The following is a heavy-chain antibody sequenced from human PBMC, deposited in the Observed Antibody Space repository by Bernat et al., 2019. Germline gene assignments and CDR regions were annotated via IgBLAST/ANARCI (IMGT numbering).Heavy chain of an antibody. Sequence: EVQLVESGGGLVKPGGSLRLSCAASGFTFSSYSMNWVRQAPGKGLEWVSSISSSSSYIYYAASVKGRFTISRDNAKNSLYLQLNSLRAEDTAVYYCARDGGWYPATPQFDYWGQGTLVTVSS. CDR2: ISSSSSYI. CDR1: GFTFSSYS. D-gene: IGHD6-19*01. V-gene: IGHV3-21*01. CDR3: ARDGGWYPATPQFDY. J-gene: IGHJ4*02.